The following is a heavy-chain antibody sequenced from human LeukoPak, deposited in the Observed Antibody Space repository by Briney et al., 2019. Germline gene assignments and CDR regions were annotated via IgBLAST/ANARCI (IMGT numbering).Heavy chain of an antibody. D-gene: IGHD2-2*01. J-gene: IGHJ4*02. Sequence: SETLSLTCSVSGYSISSGYYWGWIRQPPGKGLEWIGSIYHSGSTYYNPSLKSRVTMSLDTSKNQFSLKLSSVTAADTAVYYCARDGAGYCSTTTCRAGVDYWGQGTLVTVSS. V-gene: IGHV4-38-2*02. CDR1: GYSISSGYY. CDR2: IYHSGST. CDR3: ARDGAGYCSTTTCRAGVDY.